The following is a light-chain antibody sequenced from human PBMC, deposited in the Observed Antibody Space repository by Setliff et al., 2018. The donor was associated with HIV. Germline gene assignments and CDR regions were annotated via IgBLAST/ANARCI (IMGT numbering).Light chain of an antibody. Sequence: EGVITQSPATLSVSPGESATLSCRTSQSVSSNLAWYQQKPGQDPRLLTYDASTRATGIPARFSGSGSGTEFTLTISSLQSEDFAVYFCQQYNNWPPTFGQGTKVDIK. CDR2: DAS. CDR1: QSVSSN. J-gene: IGKJ1*01. V-gene: IGKV3D-15*01. CDR3: QQYNNWPPT.